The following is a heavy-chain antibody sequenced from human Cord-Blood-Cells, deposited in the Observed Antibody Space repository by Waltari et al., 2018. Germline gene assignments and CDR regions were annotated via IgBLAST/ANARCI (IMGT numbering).Heavy chain of an antibody. CDR2: INHSGST. CDR3: ARGGIPLDAFDI. D-gene: IGHD1-20*01. J-gene: IGHJ3*02. CDR1: GGSFSGYY. V-gene: IGHV4-34*01. Sequence: QVQLQQWGAGLLKPSETLSLTCAVYGGSFSGYYWSWIRQPPGKGLEWIGEINHSGSTNYHPSLKSRVTISVDTSKNQFSLKLSSVTAADTAVYYCARGGIPLDAFDIWGQGTMVTVSS.